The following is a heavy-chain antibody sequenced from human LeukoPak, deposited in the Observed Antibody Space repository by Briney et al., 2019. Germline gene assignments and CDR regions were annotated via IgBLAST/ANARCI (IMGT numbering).Heavy chain of an antibody. V-gene: IGHV3-21*04. D-gene: IGHD6-19*01. CDR3: ARGRVAVAGSYEY. CDR1: GFTFSSYS. CDR2: ISSSSSYI. Sequence: PGGSLRLSCAASGFTFSSYSMNWVRQAPGKGLEWVSSISSSSSYIYYADSVKGRFTISRDNAKNSLFLEMNSLRAEDTAVYYCARGRVAVAGSYEYWGQGTLVTVSS. J-gene: IGHJ4*02.